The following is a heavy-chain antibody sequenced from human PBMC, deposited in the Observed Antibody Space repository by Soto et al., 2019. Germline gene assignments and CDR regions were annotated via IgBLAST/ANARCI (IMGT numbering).Heavy chain of an antibody. J-gene: IGHJ4*02. CDR1: GFTFGNYW. CDR3: ATAEVDY. V-gene: IGHV3-74*01. CDR2: MNSDGSTT. Sequence: EVQLVESGGGLVQPGGSLRLSCAASGFTFGNYWMHWVRQAPGKGLEWVSRMNSDGSTTDYADSVKGRFTVSRDNAKNTLYLQMNSLRAEDTAVYYSATAEVDYWGPGTLVTVSS.